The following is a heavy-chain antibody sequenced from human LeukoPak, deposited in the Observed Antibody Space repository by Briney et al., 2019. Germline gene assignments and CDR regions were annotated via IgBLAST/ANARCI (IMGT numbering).Heavy chain of an antibody. Sequence: SETLSLTCAVYGGSFSGYYWSWIRQPPGKGLEWIGEINHSGSTNYNPSLKSRVTISVDTSKNQCSLKLSSVTAADTAVYYCARGRSGEVRPYYYYYYGMDVWGQGTTVTVSS. CDR2: INHSGST. CDR3: ARGRSGEVRPYYYYYYGMDV. V-gene: IGHV4-34*01. CDR1: GGSFSGYY. J-gene: IGHJ6*02. D-gene: IGHD3-10*01.